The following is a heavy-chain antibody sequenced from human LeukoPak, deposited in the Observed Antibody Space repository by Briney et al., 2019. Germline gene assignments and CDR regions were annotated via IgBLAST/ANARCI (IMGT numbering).Heavy chain of an antibody. CDR2: IIPIFGTA. CDR1: GYTFTSYY. J-gene: IGHJ6*03. Sequence: GASVKVSCKASGYTFTSYYMHWVRQAPGQGLEWMGGIIPIFGTANYAQKFQGRVTITADESTSSAYMELSSLRSEDTAVYYCARGGPGRFLEWLPEYYYYYYMDVWGKGTTVTVSS. CDR3: ARGGPGRFLEWLPEYYYYYYMDV. V-gene: IGHV1-69*13. D-gene: IGHD3-3*01.